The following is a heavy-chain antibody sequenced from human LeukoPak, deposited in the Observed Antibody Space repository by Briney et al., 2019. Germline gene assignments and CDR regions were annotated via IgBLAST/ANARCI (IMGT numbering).Heavy chain of an antibody. Sequence: GASVKVSCKASGYTFTGYYMHWVRQAPGQGLAWMGWINPNSGGTNYAQKFQGRVTMTRDTSISTAYMELSRLRSDDTAVYYCARGIPRYCSSTSCSNWFDPWGQGTLVTVSS. CDR3: ARGIPRYCSSTSCSNWFDP. CDR1: GYTFTGYY. D-gene: IGHD2-2*01. V-gene: IGHV1-2*02. CDR2: INPNSGGT. J-gene: IGHJ5*02.